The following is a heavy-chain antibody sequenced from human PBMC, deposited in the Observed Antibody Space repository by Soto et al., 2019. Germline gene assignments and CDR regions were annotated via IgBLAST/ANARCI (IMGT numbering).Heavy chain of an antibody. D-gene: IGHD3-10*01. CDR3: ARDRPHYGSGSYAVESLDY. CDR2: IYYSGST. CDR1: GGSISSGGYY. V-gene: IGHV4-31*03. J-gene: IGHJ4*02. Sequence: QVQLQESGPGLVKPSQTLSLTCTVSGGSISSGGYYWSWIRQHPGKGLEWIGYIYYSGSTYYNPSLKSRVTISVVTSKNQFSLKVSSVTAADTAVYYCARDRPHYGSGSYAVESLDYWGQGTLVTVSS.